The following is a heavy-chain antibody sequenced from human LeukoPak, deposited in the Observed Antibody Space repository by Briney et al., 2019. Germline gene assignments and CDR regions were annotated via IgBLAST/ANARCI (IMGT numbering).Heavy chain of an antibody. V-gene: IGHV4-61*05. CDR1: GGSISSSSYY. CDR3: ARRLEDWFDP. Sequence: SETLSLTCTVSGGSISSSSYYWGWIRQPPGKGLEWIGYIYYSGSTNYNPSLKSRVTISVDPSKNQSSLKLSSVTAADTAVYYCARRLEDWFDPWGQGPLVPVSS. J-gene: IGHJ5*02. CDR2: IYYSGST.